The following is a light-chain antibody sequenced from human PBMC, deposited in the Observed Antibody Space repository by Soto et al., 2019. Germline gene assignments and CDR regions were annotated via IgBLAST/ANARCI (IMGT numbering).Light chain of an antibody. Sequence: IVLTQSPATLSLTPGERATLSCRASQSVSTYLGWYQQKPGQAPRLLIYDASNRATGIPGRFSGSGSGADFTLTISSLEPEDSAVYYCQQRSNWPPLTFGQGTRLE. CDR2: DAS. CDR1: QSVSTY. V-gene: IGKV3-11*01. J-gene: IGKJ5*01. CDR3: QQRSNWPPLT.